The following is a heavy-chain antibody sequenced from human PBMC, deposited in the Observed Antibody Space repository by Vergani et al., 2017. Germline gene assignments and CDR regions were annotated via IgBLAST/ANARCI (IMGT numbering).Heavy chain of an antibody. D-gene: IGHD3-3*01. V-gene: IGHV4-39*01. Sequence: QLQLQESGPGLVKPSETLSLTCTVSGGSISSSSYYWGWIRQPPGKGLEWIGSIYYSGSTYYNPSLKSRVTISVDTSKNQFSLKLRSVTAADTAVYYCARGPLRLLKWLSYYYYYGMDVWSQGTTVTVSS. J-gene: IGHJ6*02. CDR1: GGSISSSSYY. CDR2: IYYSGST. CDR3: ARGPLRLLKWLSYYYYYGMDV.